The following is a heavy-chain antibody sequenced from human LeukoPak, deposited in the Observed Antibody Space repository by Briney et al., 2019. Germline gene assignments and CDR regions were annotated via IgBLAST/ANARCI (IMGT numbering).Heavy chain of an antibody. CDR1: GFTFDDNA. CDR3: AKVLIFYWYFDL. V-gene: IGHV3-43*02. Sequence: GGSLSLSCAASGFTFDDNAMHWVRQAPGKGLEWVSLISGDGGSTYYADSVKGRFTISRDNSKNSLYLQMNSLRTEDTAVYYCAKVLIFYWYFDLWGRGTLVTVSS. J-gene: IGHJ2*01. D-gene: IGHD3-10*01. CDR2: ISGDGGST.